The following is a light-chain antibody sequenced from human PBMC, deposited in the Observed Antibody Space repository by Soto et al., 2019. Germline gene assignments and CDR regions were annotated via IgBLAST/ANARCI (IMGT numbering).Light chain of an antibody. CDR1: QSVSSNY. V-gene: IGKV3-20*01. J-gene: IGKJ1*01. Sequence: EIVLTQSPGTLSLSPGERATLSCRASQSVSSNYLAWYQQTPGQAPRLLIYGASSRATGIPDRFSGSGSGTDFTLTISRLEPEDFAVYYCQQYETFGQGTKVDI. CDR3: QQYET. CDR2: GAS.